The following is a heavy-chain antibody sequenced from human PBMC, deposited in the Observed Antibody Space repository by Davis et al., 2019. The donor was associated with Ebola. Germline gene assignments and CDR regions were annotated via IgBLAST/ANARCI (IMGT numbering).Heavy chain of an antibody. Sequence: DSVKGRFPISRDNSKNTLYLQMNSLRDEDTAVYYCATQSWSYGGYWGQGTLVTVSS. CDR3: ATQSWSYGGY. V-gene: IGHV3-30*07. J-gene: IGHJ4*02. D-gene: IGHD6-13*01.